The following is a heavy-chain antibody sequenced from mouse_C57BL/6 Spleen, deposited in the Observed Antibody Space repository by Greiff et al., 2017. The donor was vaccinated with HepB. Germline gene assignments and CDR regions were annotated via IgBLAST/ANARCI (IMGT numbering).Heavy chain of an antibody. V-gene: IGHV1-82*01. D-gene: IGHD2-3*01. CDR2: IYPGDGDT. Sequence: QVQLQQSGPELVKPGASVKISCKASGYAFSSSWMNWVKQRPGKGLEWIGRIYPGDGDTNYNGKFKGKATLTADKSSSTAYMQLSSLTSEDSAVYFCARDDGYSSFDYWGQGTTLTVSS. J-gene: IGHJ2*01. CDR1: GYAFSSSW. CDR3: ARDDGYSSFDY.